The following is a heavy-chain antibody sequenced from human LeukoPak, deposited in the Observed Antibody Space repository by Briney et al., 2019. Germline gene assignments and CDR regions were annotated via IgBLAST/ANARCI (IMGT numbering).Heavy chain of an antibody. D-gene: IGHD5-12*01. CDR2: IWYDGSNK. Sequence: PGGSLRLSCAASGLTFSSSGMHWVRQAPGKGLEWVALIWYDGSNKYYADSVKGRFTISRDNSKNTLYLEMDSLRAEDTAVYYCARERVDPNYFDFWGQGTLVTVSS. CDR1: GLTFSSSG. CDR3: ARERVDPNYFDF. V-gene: IGHV3-33*01. J-gene: IGHJ4*02.